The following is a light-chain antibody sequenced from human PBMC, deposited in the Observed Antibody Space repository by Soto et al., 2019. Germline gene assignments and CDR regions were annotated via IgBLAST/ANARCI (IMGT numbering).Light chain of an antibody. Sequence: EIVMTQSPATLSVSPGERATLSCRASQSVSSNLAWYQQKSGQAPRLLFYGASTRATGIPARFSGTGSGTDLTLTISSLQSEDFAVYYCQQSNKWPYTFGQGTKLEIK. CDR3: QQSNKWPYT. CDR2: GAS. V-gene: IGKV3-15*01. J-gene: IGKJ2*01. CDR1: QSVSSN.